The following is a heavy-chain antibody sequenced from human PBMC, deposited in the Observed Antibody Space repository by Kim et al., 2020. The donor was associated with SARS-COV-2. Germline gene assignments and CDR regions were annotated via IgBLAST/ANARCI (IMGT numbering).Heavy chain of an antibody. D-gene: IGHD6-13*01. CDR2: IYYSGST. V-gene: IGHV4-30-4*01. J-gene: IGHJ6*03. Sequence: SETLSLTCTVSGGSISSGDYYRSWIRQPPGKGLEWIGYIYYSGSTYYNPSLKSRVTISVDTSKNQFSRKLSSVTAADTAVYYCAREAAARMGIFDYYYYYMDVGGKGTTVTVSS. CDR3: AREAAARMGIFDYYYYYMDV. CDR1: GGSISSGDYY.